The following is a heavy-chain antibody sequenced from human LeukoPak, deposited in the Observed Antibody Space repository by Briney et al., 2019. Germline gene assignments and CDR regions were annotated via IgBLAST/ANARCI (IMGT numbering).Heavy chain of an antibody. Sequence: SVKVSCKASGYTFTGYYMHWVRQAPGQGLEWMGGIIPIFGTANYAQRFQGRVTITADESTSTAYMELSSLRSEDTAVYYCARHHTIVGAPDAGFDYWGQGTLVTVSS. V-gene: IGHV1-69*13. CDR1: GYTFTGYY. J-gene: IGHJ4*02. CDR3: ARHHTIVGAPDAGFDY. D-gene: IGHD1-26*01. CDR2: IIPIFGTA.